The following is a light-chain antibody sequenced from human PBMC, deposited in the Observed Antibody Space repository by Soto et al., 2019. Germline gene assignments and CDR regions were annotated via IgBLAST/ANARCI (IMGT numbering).Light chain of an antibody. CDR1: SSNIGSNY. Sequence: QSVLTQPPSASGTPGQWVTISCSGGSSNIGSNYVYWYHQFPGTAPKLLVYKNNQRPSGTPDRFPGSKSGTSASLVISGLRSEDEADYYCAAWDDSLSGVVFGGGTKVTVL. CDR3: AAWDDSLSGVV. CDR2: KNN. J-gene: IGLJ2*01. V-gene: IGLV1-47*01.